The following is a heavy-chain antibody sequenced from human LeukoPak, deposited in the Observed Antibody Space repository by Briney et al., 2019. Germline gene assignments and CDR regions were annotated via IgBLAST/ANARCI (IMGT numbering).Heavy chain of an antibody. V-gene: IGHV4-4*02. Sequence: SETLSLTCAVSGGSIINSNWWSWVRQPPGKGLEWIGEIDHSGSTSYNPSLKSRVTMSVDRSQNQFSLRLSTVTAADTAVYYCARGPSWFGIDYWGQGTLVTVSS. D-gene: IGHD3-10*01. J-gene: IGHJ4*02. CDR1: GGSIINSNW. CDR2: IDHSGST. CDR3: ARGPSWFGIDY.